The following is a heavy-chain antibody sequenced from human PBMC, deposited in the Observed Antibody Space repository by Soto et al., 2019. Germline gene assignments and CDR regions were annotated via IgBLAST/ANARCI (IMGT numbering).Heavy chain of an antibody. J-gene: IGHJ6*03. CDR2: IYYIGST. Sequence: SETLSLTCTVSGDSISRYYWSWIRQPPGKGLEWIGYIYYIGSTNYNPSLKSRVTISVDTSKNQFSLKLSSVTAADTAVYYCARGGSGYDSVYYFYYMDVWGKGTTVTVSS. V-gene: IGHV4-59*12. D-gene: IGHD5-12*01. CDR3: ARGGSGYDSVYYFYYMDV. CDR1: GDSISRYY.